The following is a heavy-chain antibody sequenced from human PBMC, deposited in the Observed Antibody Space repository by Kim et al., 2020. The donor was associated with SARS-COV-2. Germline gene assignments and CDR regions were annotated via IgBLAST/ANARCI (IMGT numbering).Heavy chain of an antibody. CDR3: ARGGYIYGSDGAYTWFDP. CDR1: GGTFSSYA. J-gene: IGHJ5*02. D-gene: IGHD5-18*01. Sequence: SVKVSCKASGGTFSSYAISWLRQAPGQGLEWMGGIIPIIGTSNYSQKFQGRVTITADESTSTAYMELSILRSEDTAVYYCARGGYIYGSDGAYTWFDPWGQGTLVTVSS. V-gene: IGHV1-69*13. CDR2: IIPIIGTS.